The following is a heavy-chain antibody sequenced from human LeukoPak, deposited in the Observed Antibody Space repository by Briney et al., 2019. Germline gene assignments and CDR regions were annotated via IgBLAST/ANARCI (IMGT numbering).Heavy chain of an antibody. Sequence: SQTLSLTCAISGDSVSSNSAAWNWIRQSPSRGLEWLGRTYYRSKWYNDYAVSVKSRITINPDTSKNQFSLQLNSVTPEDTAVYYCARGSLRFLEWLSRRADASDIWGQGTMVTVSS. D-gene: IGHD3-3*01. V-gene: IGHV6-1*01. CDR3: ARGSLRFLEWLSRRADASDI. CDR1: GDSVSSNSAA. CDR2: TYYRSKWYN. J-gene: IGHJ3*02.